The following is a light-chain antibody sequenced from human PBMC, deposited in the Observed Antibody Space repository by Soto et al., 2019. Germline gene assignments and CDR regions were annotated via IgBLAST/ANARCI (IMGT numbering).Light chain of an antibody. V-gene: IGKV3-20*01. Sequence: IVLTQSPGILSLSPGERATLSCRASQSVPCSYLAWYQQKPGEAPRLLIFPASTRATGIPEGFSGIGFGRYVRLPISRLEPDDSAEYYRQQYGTAPLTFGGGAKVQI. CDR2: PAS. J-gene: IGKJ4*01. CDR1: QSVPCSY. CDR3: QQYGTAPLT.